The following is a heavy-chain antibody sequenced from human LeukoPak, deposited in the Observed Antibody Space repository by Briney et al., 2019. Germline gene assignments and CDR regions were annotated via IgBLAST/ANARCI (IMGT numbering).Heavy chain of an antibody. CDR2: INWNGGST. Sequence: GRSLRLSCAASGFTFGSYVMHWVRQAPGKGLEWVSGINWNGGSTGYADSVKGRFTISRDNAKNSLYLQMNSLRAEDTALYYCATSGAGVAFDIWGQGTMVTVSS. CDR1: GFTFGSYV. J-gene: IGHJ3*02. CDR3: ATSGAGVAFDI. V-gene: IGHV3-20*04. D-gene: IGHD1-26*01.